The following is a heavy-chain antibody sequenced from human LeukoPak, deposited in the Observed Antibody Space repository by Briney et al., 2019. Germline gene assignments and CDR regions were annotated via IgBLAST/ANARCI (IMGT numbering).Heavy chain of an antibody. J-gene: IGHJ4*02. D-gene: IGHD3-22*01. CDR3: ARKGYYYASSGYYLPFDY. CDR2: INWNGGST. Sequence: GGSLRLSCAASGFSFDDYGMSWVRHAPGKGLEWVAGINWNGGSTVYADSVKGRFTISRDNAKNSLYLQMNSLRAEDTALYYCARKGYYYASSGYYLPFDYWGQGTLVTVSS. CDR1: GFSFDDYG. V-gene: IGHV3-20*04.